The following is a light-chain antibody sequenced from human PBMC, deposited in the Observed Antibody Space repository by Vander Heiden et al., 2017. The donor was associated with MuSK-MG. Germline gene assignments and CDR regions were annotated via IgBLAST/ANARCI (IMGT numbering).Light chain of an antibody. Sequence: DIQMTQSPSSLSASVGERVTITCQASQDISNYLNWYQQKPGKAPKLLIYDASNLETGVPSRFSGSGSGTDFTFTISSPQPEDIATYYCQHEYNRPITFGGGTKVDIK. CDR1: QDISNY. CDR2: DAS. J-gene: IGKJ4*01. V-gene: IGKV1-33*01. CDR3: QHEYNRPIT.